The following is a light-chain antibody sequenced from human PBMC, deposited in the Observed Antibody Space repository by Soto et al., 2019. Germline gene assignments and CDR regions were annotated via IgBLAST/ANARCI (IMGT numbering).Light chain of an antibody. CDR2: DAS. J-gene: IGKJ2*01. CDR1: QTISTY. V-gene: IGKV1-39*01. Sequence: DIKMTQSPSSLSASVGDRVTITCRASQTISTYLNWYQQKPGKAPRLLIYDASSLLSGVPSRFSGSGSGTDFTLTIASLQPEDFSTDYCQQSDSTPYTFGQGTKVDIK. CDR3: QQSDSTPYT.